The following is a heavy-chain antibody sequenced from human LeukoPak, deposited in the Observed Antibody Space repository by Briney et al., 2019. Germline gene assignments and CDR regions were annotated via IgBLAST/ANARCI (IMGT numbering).Heavy chain of an antibody. CDR3: ARYGGAYVDY. V-gene: IGHV4-39*01. CDR1: GDSIGSSGHY. Sequence: SETLSLTCTVSGDSIGSSGHYWAWIRQPPGKGLEWVGTIYYSGNTYYNPSLKSRVIILVDTSKNQFSLTVSSVTAADTATYYCARYGGAYVDYWGQGTLVTVSS. CDR2: IYYSGNT. J-gene: IGHJ4*02. D-gene: IGHD4-23*01.